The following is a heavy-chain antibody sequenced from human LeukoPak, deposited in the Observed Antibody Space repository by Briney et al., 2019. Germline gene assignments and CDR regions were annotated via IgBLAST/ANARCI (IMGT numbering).Heavy chain of an antibody. D-gene: IGHD1-26*01. J-gene: IGHJ4*02. CDR1: GLLLCNYW. Sequence: PGGPLTLLCPASGLLLCNYWMVGPRQAPGKGLEWVANIKQDGSPRLHRHSLEGLLTISRVNPENSLFPHMNSLRADDTAVYYCARDTVGSLDDWGQGILVTVAS. V-gene: IGHV3-7*01. CDR2: IKQDGSPR. CDR3: ARDTVGSLDD.